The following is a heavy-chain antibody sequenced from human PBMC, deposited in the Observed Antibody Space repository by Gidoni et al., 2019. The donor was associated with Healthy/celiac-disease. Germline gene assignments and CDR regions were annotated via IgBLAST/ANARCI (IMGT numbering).Heavy chain of an antibody. J-gene: IGHJ6*02. CDR2: IYSGGST. D-gene: IGHD3-22*01. CDR3: ARDLRYDSSGYYYYGMDV. V-gene: IGHV3-66*01. Sequence: EVQLVESGGGLVQPGGSLRLSCAASGFTVSSNYMSWVRQAPGKGLEWVSVIYSGGSTYYADSVKGRFTISRDNSKNTLYLQMNSLRAEDTAVYYCARDLRYDSSGYYYYGMDVWGQGTTVTVSS. CDR1: GFTVSSNY.